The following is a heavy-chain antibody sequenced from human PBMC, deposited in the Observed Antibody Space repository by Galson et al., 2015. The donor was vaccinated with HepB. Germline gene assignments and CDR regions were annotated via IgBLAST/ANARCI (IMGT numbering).Heavy chain of an antibody. CDR2: IWYDGSNK. Sequence: SLRLSCAASGFTFSSYGMHWVRQAPGKGLEWVAVIWYDGSNKYYADSVKGRFTISRDNSKNTLYLQMNSLRAEDTAVYYCARELGYCSGGSCYRRYYYGMDVWGQGTTVTVSS. CDR1: GFTFSSYG. J-gene: IGHJ6*02. CDR3: ARELGYCSGGSCYRRYYYGMDV. D-gene: IGHD2-15*01. V-gene: IGHV3-33*01.